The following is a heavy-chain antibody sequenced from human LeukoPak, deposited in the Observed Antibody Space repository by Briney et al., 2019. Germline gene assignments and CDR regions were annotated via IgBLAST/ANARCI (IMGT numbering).Heavy chain of an antibody. J-gene: IGHJ4*02. CDR3: ARENSGSYREFDY. D-gene: IGHD1-26*01. V-gene: IGHV4-4*07. Sequence: SETLSLTCTVSGGSISSYYWTWIRQPAGKGLEWIGRIYPSGSTNYNPSLKSRVTMSVDTSKSQFSLKLSSVTAADTAVYYCARENSGSYREFDYWGQGTLVTVS. CDR2: IYPSGST. CDR1: GGSISSYY.